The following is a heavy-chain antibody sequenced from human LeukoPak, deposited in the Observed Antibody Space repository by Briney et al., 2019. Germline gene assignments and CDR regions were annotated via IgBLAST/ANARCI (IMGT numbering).Heavy chain of an antibody. CDR1: VGTFSSYA. J-gene: IGHJ4*02. Sequence: KVSCKASVGTFSSYAISWVRQAPGQGLEWMGGIIPIFGTANYAQKFQGRVTITADESTSTAYMELSSLRSEDTAVYYCARTRSDYYDSSGIDYWGQGTLVTVSS. CDR2: IIPIFGTA. D-gene: IGHD3-22*01. CDR3: ARTRSDYYDSSGIDY. V-gene: IGHV1-69*01.